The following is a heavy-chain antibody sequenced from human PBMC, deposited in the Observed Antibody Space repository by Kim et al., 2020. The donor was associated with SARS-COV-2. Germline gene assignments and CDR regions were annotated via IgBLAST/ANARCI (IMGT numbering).Heavy chain of an antibody. D-gene: IGHD4-4*01. V-gene: IGHV3-23*01. CDR3: ASANDYSCPYYFDF. Sequence: GGSLRLSCTASGFTFSTHAMSWVRQAPGKGLEWVSTISGSGGRTYYADFVKGRFTISRDNSRNTLYLQMHSLRAEDTAVYYCASANDYSCPYYFDFWCQG. J-gene: IGHJ4*02. CDR2: ISGSGGRT. CDR1: GFTFSTHA.